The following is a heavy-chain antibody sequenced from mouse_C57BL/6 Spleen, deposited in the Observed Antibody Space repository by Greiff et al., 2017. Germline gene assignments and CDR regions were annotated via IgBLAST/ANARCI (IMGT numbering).Heavy chain of an antibody. D-gene: IGHD2-3*01. CDR2: IDPSDSYT. J-gene: IGHJ4*01. CDR1: GYTFTSYW. Sequence: QVQLQQSGAELVMPGASVKLSCKASGYTFTSYWMHWVKQRPGQGLEWIGEIDPSDSYTNYNQKFKGKSTLTVDKSSSTAYMQLSSLTSEDSAVYYCARSYEGMDYCGQGTSVPVSS. V-gene: IGHV1-69*01. CDR3: ARSYEGMDY.